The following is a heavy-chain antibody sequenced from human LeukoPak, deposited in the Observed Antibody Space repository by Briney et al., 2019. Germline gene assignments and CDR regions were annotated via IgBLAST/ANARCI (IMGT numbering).Heavy chain of an antibody. V-gene: IGHV1-69*13. CDR1: GGTFSSYA. CDR3: ARDSAVAASINWFDP. Sequence: SVKVSCKASGGTFSSYAISWVRQAPGQGLEWMGGIIPIFGTANYAQKFQGKVTITADESTSTAYMELSSLRSEDTAVYYCARDSAVAASINWFDPWGQGTLVTVSS. J-gene: IGHJ5*02. D-gene: IGHD6-6*01. CDR2: IIPIFGTA.